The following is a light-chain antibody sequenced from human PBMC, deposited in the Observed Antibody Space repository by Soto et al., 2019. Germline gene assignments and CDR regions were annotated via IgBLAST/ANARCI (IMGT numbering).Light chain of an antibody. Sequence: QSARTQPPSASGSPGQSVTISCTGTSSDVGGYNFVSWYQQHPGKAPKLMIFEVSKRPSGVPDRFSGSKSGNTASLTVSGLQAEDEADYYCSSYAGSNTRFGTGTKVTVL. J-gene: IGLJ1*01. CDR3: SSYAGSNTR. CDR2: EVS. V-gene: IGLV2-8*01. CDR1: SSDVGGYNF.